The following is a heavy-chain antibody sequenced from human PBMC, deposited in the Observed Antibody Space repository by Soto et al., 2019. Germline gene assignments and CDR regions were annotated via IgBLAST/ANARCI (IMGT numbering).Heavy chain of an antibody. CDR1: GGSISSGGYS. CDR2: IYHSGTT. D-gene: IGHD3-9*01. V-gene: IGHV4-30-2*01. CDR3: SRTGDRGVYWYLDL. J-gene: IGHJ2*01. Sequence: SETLSLTCTVSGGSISSGGYSWSWIRQPPGKGLEWIGYIYHSGTTYYNPSLKSRVSLSVDTSKNQFSLKLTSVTAADTAVYCDSRTGDRGVYWYLDLWGRGTLVTVSS.